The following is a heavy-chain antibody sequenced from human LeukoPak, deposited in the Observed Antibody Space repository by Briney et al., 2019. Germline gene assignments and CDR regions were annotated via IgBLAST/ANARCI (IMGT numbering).Heavy chain of an antibody. D-gene: IGHD2-2*01. J-gene: IGHJ4*02. CDR3: AKGGNQLPLYSH. Sequence: GGSLRLSCAVSGITLSNYGMSWVRQAPGKGLEWVSAIGGSGGSTYYADSVKGRFTISRDNSKNTLYLQMNSLRAEDTAVYYCAKGGNQLPLYSHWGQGTLVTVSS. CDR1: GITLSNYG. CDR2: IGGSGGST. V-gene: IGHV3-23*01.